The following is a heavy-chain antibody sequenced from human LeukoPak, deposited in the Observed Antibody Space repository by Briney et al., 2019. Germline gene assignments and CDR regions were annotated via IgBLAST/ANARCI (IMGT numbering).Heavy chain of an antibody. D-gene: IGHD5-12*01. CDR1: GFTFSSYE. V-gene: IGHV3-48*03. J-gene: IGHJ4*02. CDR2: ISSSGSTI. CDR3: ARGYSGYDFGY. Sequence: PGGSLRLSCAASGFTFSSYEMNWVRQAPGKGLEWVSYISSSGSTIYYADSVKGRFTISRDNGKNSLYLQMNSLRAEDTAVYYCARGYSGYDFGYWGQGTLVTVSS.